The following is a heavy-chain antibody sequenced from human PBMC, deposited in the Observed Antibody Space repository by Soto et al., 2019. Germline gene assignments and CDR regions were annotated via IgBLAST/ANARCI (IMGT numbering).Heavy chain of an antibody. J-gene: IGHJ5*02. CDR2: VNHRGSA. V-gene: IGHV4-34*01. CDR3: ARDAFCGSGTCRVGHWFDP. Sequence: RSLTCAVSGGPFSGVYWSWIRQPPGKGLEWIGGVNHRGSANYNPSLESRVTMSVDTSKNQFSLKLTSVTAADSAVYYCARDAFCGSGTCRVGHWFDPWGQGTLVTVSS. CDR1: GGPFSGVY. D-gene: IGHD2-21*01.